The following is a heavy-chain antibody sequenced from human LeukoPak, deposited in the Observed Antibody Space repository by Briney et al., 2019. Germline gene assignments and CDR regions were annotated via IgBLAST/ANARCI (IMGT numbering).Heavy chain of an antibody. Sequence: SETLSLTCTVSGGSISSSSDFWAWIRQPPGKGLEWLGSIYNSGSAYYGPSLKSRVTISVDTSKNQFSLRLSSVTAADTAVYYCARLELFYADSWGQGALVTVSS. V-gene: IGHV4-39*01. J-gene: IGHJ4*02. CDR1: GGSISSSSDF. CDR2: IYNSGSA. CDR3: ARLELFYADS. D-gene: IGHD1-26*01.